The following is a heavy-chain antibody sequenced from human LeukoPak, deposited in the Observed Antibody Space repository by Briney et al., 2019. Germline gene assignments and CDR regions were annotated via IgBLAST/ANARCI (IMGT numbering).Heavy chain of an antibody. CDR2: IYTSGST. J-gene: IGHJ3*02. V-gene: IGHV4-61*02. D-gene: IGHD1-26*01. CDR1: GGSISSGSYY. CDR3: ASAVGATRAWAFDI. Sequence: SETLSLTCTVSGGSISSGSYYWSWIRQPAGKGLEWIGRIYTSGSTNYNPSLKSRVTISVDTSKNQFSLKLSSVTAADTAVYYCASAVGATRAWAFDIWGQGTMVTVSS.